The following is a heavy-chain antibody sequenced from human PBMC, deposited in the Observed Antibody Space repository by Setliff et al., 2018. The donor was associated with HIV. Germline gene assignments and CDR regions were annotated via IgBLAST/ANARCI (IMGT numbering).Heavy chain of an antibody. D-gene: IGHD2-15*01. V-gene: IGHV1-18*01. CDR3: ARDRLYCSRGSCYPNWFDS. CDR2: INIDSGHT. CDR1: GYSFTAYG. Sequence: ASVKVSCKASGYSFTAYGISWVRQAPGQGFEWMGWINIDSGHTNFAQKFQDRVTVTTDTSTNTTYMELNSLRSDDTAMYYCARDRLYCSRGSCYPNWFDSLGQGTLVTVSS. J-gene: IGHJ5*01.